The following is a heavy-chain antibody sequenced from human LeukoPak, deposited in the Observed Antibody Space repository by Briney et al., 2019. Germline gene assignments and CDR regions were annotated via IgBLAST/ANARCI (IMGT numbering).Heavy chain of an antibody. CDR1: GFTFSTYA. J-gene: IGHJ4*02. CDR3: APQRGFRLLDRYFES. D-gene: IGHD5-18*01. V-gene: IGHV3-23*01. CDR2: ISGSATNT. Sequence: GGSLRLSCAASGFTFSTYAMSWVRQAPGKGLEWVSSISGSATNTYYADSVKGRFTISRDNAKNSLYLQMNSLRAEDTAVYYCAPQRGFRLLDRYFESWGQGTLVTVSS.